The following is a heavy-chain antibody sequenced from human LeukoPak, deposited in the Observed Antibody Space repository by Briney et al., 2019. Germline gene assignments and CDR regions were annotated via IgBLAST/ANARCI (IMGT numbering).Heavy chain of an antibody. CDR1: GYTFSTYG. CDR3: ARDGYFDF. V-gene: IGHV1-18*01. CDR2: ISGYNGNT. Sequence: ASVKVSCKASGYTFSTYGIAWVRQAPGQGLEWMGWISGYNGNTNYAQKFQGRVTMTTDTTTTTAYMELRSLRSDDTAVYYCARDGYFDFWGQGTLVTASS. J-gene: IGHJ4*02.